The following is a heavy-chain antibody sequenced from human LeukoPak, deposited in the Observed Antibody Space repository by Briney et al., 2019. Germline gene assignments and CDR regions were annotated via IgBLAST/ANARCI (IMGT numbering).Heavy chain of an antibody. CDR2: IKSKTDGGTA. CDR1: GFTFSHAW. Sequence: NPEGSLRLSCVASGFTFSHAWMSWVRQAPGKGLEWVGRIKSKTDGGTADYVAPVKGRFTISKDDSKSTMYLQMNSLKTEDTGVHYCTTDSPISPSTWSRFAPWGQGTLVTVSS. CDR3: TTDSPISPSTWSRFAP. D-gene: IGHD2-2*01. J-gene: IGHJ5*02. V-gene: IGHV3-15*01.